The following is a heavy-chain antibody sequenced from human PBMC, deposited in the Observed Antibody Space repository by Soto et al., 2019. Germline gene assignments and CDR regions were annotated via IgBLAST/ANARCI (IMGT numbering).Heavy chain of an antibody. Sequence: QVQLVQSGAEVKKPGSSVKVSCKASGGTFSSYTISWVRQAPGQGLEWLGRIIPNPGIANYAQKFQGRVTITADKSTSTAYMELRSLRSEDTAVYYCARVKEYYGYYYGMDVWGQGTTVTVSS. D-gene: IGHD3-16*01. CDR3: ARVKEYYGYYYGMDV. CDR2: IIPNPGIA. J-gene: IGHJ6*02. CDR1: GGTFSSYT. V-gene: IGHV1-69*02.